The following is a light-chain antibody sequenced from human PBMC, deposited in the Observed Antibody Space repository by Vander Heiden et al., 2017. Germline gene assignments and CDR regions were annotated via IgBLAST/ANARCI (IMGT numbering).Light chain of an antibody. CDR2: EVR. Sequence: QSALTQPASVSGSPGQSITISCPGTSSDIGDHDHVSWYQQHPGKVPKVIIYEVRKRPSGVSNRFSGSKSGNTASLTISGLQAEDDADYYCCSYTRSSTLVFGTGTKVTAL. CDR3: CSYTRSSTLV. CDR1: SSDIGDHDH. V-gene: IGLV2-14*01. J-gene: IGLJ1*01.